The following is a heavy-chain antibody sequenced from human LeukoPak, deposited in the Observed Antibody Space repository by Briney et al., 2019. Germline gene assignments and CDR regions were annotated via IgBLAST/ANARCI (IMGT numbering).Heavy chain of an antibody. CDR2: IYYSGST. Sequence: SETLSLTCTVSGGSISSSSYYWGWIRQPPGKGLEWIGSIYYSGSTYYNPSLKSRVTISVDTSKNQFSLKLSSVTAADTAVYYCARVPYSYDSLDPAVGFDIWGQGTMVTVSS. D-gene: IGHD3-22*01. J-gene: IGHJ3*02. CDR3: ARVPYSYDSLDPAVGFDI. V-gene: IGHV4-39*07. CDR1: GGSISSSSYY.